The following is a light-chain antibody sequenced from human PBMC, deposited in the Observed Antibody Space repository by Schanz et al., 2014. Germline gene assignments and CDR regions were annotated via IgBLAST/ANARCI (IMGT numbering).Light chain of an antibody. V-gene: IGLV2-8*01. CDR2: DVS. CDR3: CSYAGGTIYN. J-gene: IGLJ1*01. CDR1: SSDVGGYNY. Sequence: QSALTQPASVSGSPGQSITISCTGTSSDVGGYNYVSWYQQHPGKAPKLMIYDVSKRPSGVPDRFSGSKSGNTASLTVSGLQSEDEAEYFCCSYAGGTIYNFGTGTKLTVL.